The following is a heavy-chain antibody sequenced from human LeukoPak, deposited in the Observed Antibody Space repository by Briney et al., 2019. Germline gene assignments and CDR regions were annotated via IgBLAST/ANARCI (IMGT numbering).Heavy chain of an antibody. D-gene: IGHD5-12*01. J-gene: IGHJ5*02. CDR2: IYYSDST. V-gene: IGHV4-59*01. CDR1: GGSISSYY. Sequence: SETLSLTCTVSGGSISSYYWSWIRQPPGQGLEWIGYIYYSDSTNYNPSLKGRVTISLDTTKNQFSLRLSSVTAADTAVYYCTSSTKGGYDSGWLYPCGQGTLVTVSS. CDR3: TSSTKGGYDSGWLYP.